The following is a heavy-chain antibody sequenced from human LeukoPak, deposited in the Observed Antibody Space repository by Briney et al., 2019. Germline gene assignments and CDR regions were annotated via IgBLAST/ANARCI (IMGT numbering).Heavy chain of an antibody. CDR1: GDSISSGSYY. CDR2: IYTSGST. V-gene: IGHV4-61*02. CDR3: ATLNKTARPGYNFDY. J-gene: IGHJ4*02. D-gene: IGHD6-6*01. Sequence: PSETVSRNGTVSGDSISSGSYYWSWIRQPAGKGLEWIGRIYTSGSTNYNPSLKSRVTMSVDTSKNQFSLKLSSVTAADTAVYYCATLNKTARPGYNFDYWGQGNLVTVSS.